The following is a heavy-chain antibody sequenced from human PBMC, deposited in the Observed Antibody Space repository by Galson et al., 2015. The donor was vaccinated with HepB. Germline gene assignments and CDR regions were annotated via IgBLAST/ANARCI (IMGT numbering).Heavy chain of an antibody. D-gene: IGHD6-6*01. CDR2: ISAYNGNT. Sequence: SVKVSCKASGYTFTSYGISWVRQAPGQGLEWMGWISAYNGNTNYAQKLQGRVTMTTDTSTSTAYMELRSLRSDDTAVYYCARELLPQKEYSSSYDAFDIWGQGTMVTVSS. J-gene: IGHJ3*02. V-gene: IGHV1-18*04. CDR3: ARELLPQKEYSSSYDAFDI. CDR1: GYTFTSYG.